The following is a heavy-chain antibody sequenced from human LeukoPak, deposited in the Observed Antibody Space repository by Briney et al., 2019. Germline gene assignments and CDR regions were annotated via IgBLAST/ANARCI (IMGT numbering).Heavy chain of an antibody. D-gene: IGHD2-21*01. V-gene: IGHV3-23*01. Sequence: GGSLRHSCAASGFTFSSSARSWVRQAPGKGLEWVSTIGGSDGSTYYANSVKGRFTISRDNSKNTLYLQMNSLRAEDTAVYYCAKYCSPPGASLCYFDYWGQGSLVTVSS. CDR2: IGGSDGST. CDR1: GFTFSSSA. J-gene: IGHJ4*02. CDR3: AKYCSPPGASLCYFDY.